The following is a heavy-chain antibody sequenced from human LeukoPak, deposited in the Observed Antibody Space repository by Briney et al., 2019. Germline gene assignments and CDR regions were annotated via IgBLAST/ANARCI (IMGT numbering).Heavy chain of an antibody. Sequence: GGSLRLSCAASGFTFSSYGMSWVRQAPGKGLEWVSAISGSGGSTYYADSVKGRFTISRDNSKNTLYLQMNSLRAEDTAVYYCAKSYGSGSYYPLFDWGQGTLVTVSS. CDR1: GFTFSSYG. D-gene: IGHD3-10*01. V-gene: IGHV3-23*01. CDR2: ISGSGGST. J-gene: IGHJ4*02. CDR3: AKSYGSGSYYPLFD.